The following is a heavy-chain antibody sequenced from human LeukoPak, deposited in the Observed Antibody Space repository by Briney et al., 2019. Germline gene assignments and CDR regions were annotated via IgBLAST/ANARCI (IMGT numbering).Heavy chain of an antibody. CDR1: GFTFSNYG. D-gene: IGHD3-10*01. CDR3: ARDFYVGSKSYYIGY. CDR2: IWYDGSNK. J-gene: IGHJ4*01. V-gene: IGHV3-33*01. Sequence: GRSLRLSCAASGFTFSNYGMHWVRQAPGKGLEWVAVIWYDGSNKYYADSVKGRLTISRDNSKNTAYLQMNSLRAEDTAMYYCARDFYVGSKSYYIGYWGHGTLVTVSS.